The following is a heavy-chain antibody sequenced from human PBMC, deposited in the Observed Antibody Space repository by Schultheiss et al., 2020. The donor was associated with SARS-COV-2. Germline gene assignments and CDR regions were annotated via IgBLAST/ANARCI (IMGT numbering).Heavy chain of an antibody. CDR3: ARFGSGSSPYFDY. Sequence: SETLSLTCAVSGYSISSGYYWGWIRQPPGKGLEWIGSIDHSGSTHYNPSLKSRVTISVDTSKNQFSLTLSSVTAADTAVYYCARFGSGSSPYFDYWGQGTLVTVSS. V-gene: IGHV4-38-2*01. D-gene: IGHD3-10*01. J-gene: IGHJ4*02. CDR1: GYSISSGYY. CDR2: IDHSGST.